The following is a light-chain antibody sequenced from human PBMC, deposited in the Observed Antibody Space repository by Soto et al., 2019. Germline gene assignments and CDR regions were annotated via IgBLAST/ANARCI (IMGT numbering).Light chain of an antibody. Sequence: EIVLTQSPGTLSLSPGDRATLSCRASQSVSSSDLAWYQQKPGQAPRPLIYVASTRATGNPDRFSGSGSWTDFTLTISSLEHEDFAVYYCKQYGGSPLYTFGQGTKWEIK. V-gene: IGKV3-20*01. CDR2: VAS. CDR3: KQYGGSPLYT. J-gene: IGKJ2*01. CDR1: QSVSSSD.